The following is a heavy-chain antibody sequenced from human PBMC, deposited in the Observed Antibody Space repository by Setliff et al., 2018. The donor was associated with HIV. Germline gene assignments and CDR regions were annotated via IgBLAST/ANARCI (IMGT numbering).Heavy chain of an antibody. J-gene: IGHJ6*03. CDR3: AKDTLPASARGSSMDV. Sequence: GSLRLSCTASGFAFNTYTMNWVRQAPGKGLEWVSSISSSSSFIYYADSVRGRFTVSRDNAKNSLYLQMISLRVEDTAIYYCAKDTLPASARGSSMDVWGKGTTVTVSS. V-gene: IGHV3-21*01. CDR2: ISSSSSFI. CDR1: GFAFNTYT.